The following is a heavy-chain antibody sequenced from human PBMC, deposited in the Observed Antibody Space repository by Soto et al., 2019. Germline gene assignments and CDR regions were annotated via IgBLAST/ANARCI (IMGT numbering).Heavy chain of an antibody. V-gene: IGHV1-2*04. CDR2: INPNSGGT. J-gene: IGHJ6*02. Sequence: ASVKVSCKTSGYTFTRYGISWVRQAPGQGLEWMGWINPNSGGTNYAQKFQGWVTMTRDTSISTAYMELSRLRSDDTAVYYCARGYYYYYGMDVWGQGTTVTVSS. CDR3: ARGYYYYYGMDV. CDR1: GYTFTRYG.